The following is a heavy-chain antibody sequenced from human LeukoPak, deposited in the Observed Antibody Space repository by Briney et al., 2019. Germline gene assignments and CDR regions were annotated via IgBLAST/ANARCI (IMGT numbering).Heavy chain of an antibody. CDR1: GGSISSSSYY. V-gene: IGHV4-39*07. CDR2: IYYSGST. CDR3: ARVVGATYEDYFDY. D-gene: IGHD1-26*01. J-gene: IGHJ4*02. Sequence: SETLSLTCTVSGGSISSSSYYWGWIRQPPGKGLEWIGSIYYSGSTYYNPSLKSRVTISVDTSKNQFSLKLSSVTAADTAVYYCARVVGATYEDYFDYWAREPWSPSPQ.